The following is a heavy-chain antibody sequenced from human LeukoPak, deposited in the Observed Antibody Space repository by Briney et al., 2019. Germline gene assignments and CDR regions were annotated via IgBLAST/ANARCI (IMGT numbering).Heavy chain of an antibody. Sequence: EASVKVSCKASRYTFTSYDINWVRQATGQGLEWMGWMNPNSGSTGYAQKFQGRVTMTRNTSISTAYMELSSLRSEDTAVYYCALIVGATSSVAFDYWGQGTLVTVSS. D-gene: IGHD1-26*01. CDR2: MNPNSGST. CDR3: ALIVGATSSVAFDY. V-gene: IGHV1-8*01. J-gene: IGHJ4*02. CDR1: RYTFTSYD.